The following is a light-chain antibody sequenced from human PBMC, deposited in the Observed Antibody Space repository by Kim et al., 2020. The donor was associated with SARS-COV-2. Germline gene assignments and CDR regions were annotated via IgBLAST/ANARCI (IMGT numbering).Light chain of an antibody. V-gene: IGKV3-20*01. CDR2: GAS. CDR3: QQYGTSPRT. J-gene: IGKJ1*01. Sequence: EIVLTQSPGPLSLSPGERATLSCRASQSVSSNYLGWYQQKPGQAPRLLIYGASSRATGIPDRFSGSGSGTDFTLTISRLEPEDFAVYYCQQYGTSPRTFGQGTKVDIK. CDR1: QSVSSNY.